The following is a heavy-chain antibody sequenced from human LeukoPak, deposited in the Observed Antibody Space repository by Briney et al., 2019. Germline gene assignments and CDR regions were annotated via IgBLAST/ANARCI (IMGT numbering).Heavy chain of an antibody. D-gene: IGHD3-10*01. Sequence: GSLRLSCAASGFTFSSYAMSWVRQAPGKGLEWIGEINHSGSTNYNPSLKSRVTISVDTSKNQFSLKLSSVTAADTAVYYCARGSIWFGEAYISSYYFDYWGQGTLVTVSS. J-gene: IGHJ4*02. CDR2: INHSGST. CDR1: GFTFSSYA. V-gene: IGHV4-34*01. CDR3: ARGSIWFGEAYISSYYFDY.